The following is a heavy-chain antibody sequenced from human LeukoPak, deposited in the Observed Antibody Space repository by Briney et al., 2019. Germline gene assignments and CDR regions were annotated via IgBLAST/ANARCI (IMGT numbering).Heavy chain of an antibody. CDR1: GFTFSSYG. CDR2: IWYDGSNK. Sequence: PGRSLRLSCAASGFTFSSYGMHWVRQAPGKGLEWVAVIWYDGSNKYYADSVKGRFTISRDNSKNTLYLQMYSLSAEDTAVYYCARDQGGYFDYWGQGTLVTVSS. J-gene: IGHJ4*02. V-gene: IGHV3-33*01. D-gene: IGHD1-26*01. CDR3: ARDQGGYFDY.